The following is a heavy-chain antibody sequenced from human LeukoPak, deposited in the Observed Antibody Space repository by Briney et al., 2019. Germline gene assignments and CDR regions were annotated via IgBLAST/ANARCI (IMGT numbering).Heavy chain of an antibody. Sequence: SETLSLTCTVSGGSISSYYWSWIRQPPGKGLEWIGYIYYSGSTNYNPSLKSRVTISVDTSKNQFSLELSSVTAADTAVYYCARDGGLTPFDYWGQGTLVTVSS. CDR2: IYYSGST. V-gene: IGHV4-59*01. J-gene: IGHJ4*02. D-gene: IGHD4-23*01. CDR1: GGSISSYY. CDR3: ARDGGLTPFDY.